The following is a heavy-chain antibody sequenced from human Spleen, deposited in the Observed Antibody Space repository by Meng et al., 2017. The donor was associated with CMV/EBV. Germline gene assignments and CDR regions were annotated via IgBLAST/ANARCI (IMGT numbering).Heavy chain of an antibody. D-gene: IGHD1-1*01. CDR2: IRASADST. V-gene: IGHV3-23*01. J-gene: IGHJ4*02. Sequence: GGSLRLSCAASGFTFSSYDMSWVRQAPGKGLEWVSGIRASADSTFYKDPVKGRFTISRDNSKNTLCLQMNSLRAEDTAVYYCSRGIRHPDYWGQGKLVTVSS. CDR3: SRGIRHPDY. CDR1: GFTFSSYD.